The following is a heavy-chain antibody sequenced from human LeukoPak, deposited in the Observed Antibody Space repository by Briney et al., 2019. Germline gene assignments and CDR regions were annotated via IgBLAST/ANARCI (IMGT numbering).Heavy chain of an antibody. V-gene: IGHV3-23*01. CDR3: AKIPPYDGSSSSGHCCFDY. D-gene: IGHD6-6*01. CDR1: GFTFSSYA. Sequence: GGSLRLSCAASGFTFSSYAMSWVRQAPGKGLEWVSAISGSGGSTYYADSVKGRFTISRDNSKNTLYLQMNSLRAEDTAVYYCAKIPPYDGSSSSGHCCFDYWGQGTLVTVSS. CDR2: ISGSGGST. J-gene: IGHJ4*02.